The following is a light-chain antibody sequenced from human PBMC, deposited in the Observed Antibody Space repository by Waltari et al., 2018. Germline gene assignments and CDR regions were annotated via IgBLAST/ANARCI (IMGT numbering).Light chain of an antibody. CDR1: QNIDTW. Sequence: DIHLTQSPSTLSASVGDRVTITCRASQNIDTWLAWYQQKPGKAPKLLIYKACYLQSGVPSRFSVRGSGTEFTLTIDSLQPDDFATYHCQQYNSYSCGFGPGTTVDLK. V-gene: IGKV1-5*03. J-gene: IGKJ3*01. CDR3: QQYNSYSCG. CDR2: KAC.